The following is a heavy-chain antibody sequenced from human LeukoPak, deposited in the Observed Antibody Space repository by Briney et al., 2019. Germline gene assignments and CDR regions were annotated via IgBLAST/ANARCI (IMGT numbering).Heavy chain of an antibody. D-gene: IGHD6-13*01. CDR3: ATVHNSRTYWFNP. CDR1: GDSISNYY. J-gene: IGHJ5*02. CDR2: IYYSGST. V-gene: IGHV4-59*01. Sequence: SETLSLTCIVSGDSISNYYWSWIRQPPGKGLEWIGYIYYSGSTNYNPSLKSRVTISVDTSKNQLSLKLSFVTAADTAVYYCATVHNSRTYWFNPWGQGTLVTVSS.